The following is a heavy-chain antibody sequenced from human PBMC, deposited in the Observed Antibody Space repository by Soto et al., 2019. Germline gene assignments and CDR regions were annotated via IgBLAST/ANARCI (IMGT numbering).Heavy chain of an antibody. D-gene: IGHD6-13*01. Sequence: GGSLRLSCAASGFTFSSYAMHWVRQAPGKGLEWVAVISYDGSNKYYADSVKGRFTISRDNSKNTLYLQMNSLRAEDTAVYYCARDLVAAAKYYYYYGMDVWGQGTTVTVYS. CDR1: GFTFSSYA. CDR2: ISYDGSNK. V-gene: IGHV3-30-3*01. CDR3: ARDLVAAAKYYYYYGMDV. J-gene: IGHJ6*02.